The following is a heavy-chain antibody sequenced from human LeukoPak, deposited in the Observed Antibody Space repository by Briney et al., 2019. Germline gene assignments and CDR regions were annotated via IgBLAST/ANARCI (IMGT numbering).Heavy chain of an antibody. CDR3: ARGRYFDWLMAGENWFDP. J-gene: IGHJ5*02. CDR1: GYTFTSYD. Sequence: ASVKDSCKASGYTFTSYDINWVRQATGQGLEWMGWMNPNSGNTGYAQKFQGRVTMTRNTSISTAYMELSSLRSEDTAVYYCARGRYFDWLMAGENWFDPWGQGTLVTVSS. D-gene: IGHD3-9*01. V-gene: IGHV1-8*01. CDR2: MNPNSGNT.